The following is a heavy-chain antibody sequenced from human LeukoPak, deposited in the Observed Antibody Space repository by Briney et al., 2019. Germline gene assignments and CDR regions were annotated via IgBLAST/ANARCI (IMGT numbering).Heavy chain of an antibody. CDR1: GLTVSSNY. CDR3: ARVIVGYSGYGGRWFDP. V-gene: IGHV3-66*01. J-gene: IGHJ5*02. Sequence: GGSLRLSCVVSGLTVSSNYMSWVRQAPEKGLEWVSVIYSGGTTNYADSVKGRFLVYRDNSKNTLYLQMNSLRAEDTAVYYCARVIVGYSGYGGRWFDPWGQGTLVTVSS. CDR2: IYSGGTT. D-gene: IGHD5-12*01.